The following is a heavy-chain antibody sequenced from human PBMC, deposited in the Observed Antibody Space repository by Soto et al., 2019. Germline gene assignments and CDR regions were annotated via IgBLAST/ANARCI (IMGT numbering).Heavy chain of an antibody. V-gene: IGHV3-33*01. D-gene: IGHD3-10*01. CDR2: IWYDGSKA. J-gene: IGHJ2*01. CDR1: GFTFRNYG. Sequence: QVQLVEAGGGVVQPGRSLRLSCAASGFTFRNYGMHWVRHAPGKGLEWLAVIWYDGSKALYIDSVRGRFTVSRDNSKNTRTLQMHGLSGEDTAVYYCARDRNWGSGTGYLDLWGRGPVVSVSS. CDR3: ARDRNWGSGTGYLDL.